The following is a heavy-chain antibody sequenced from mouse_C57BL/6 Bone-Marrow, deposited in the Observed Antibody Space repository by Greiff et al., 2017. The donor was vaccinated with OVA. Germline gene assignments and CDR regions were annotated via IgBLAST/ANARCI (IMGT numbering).Heavy chain of an antibody. D-gene: IGHD2-5*01. CDR3: TRGRGSNYDFDY. CDR2: IYPGNSDT. CDR1: GYTFTSYW. J-gene: IGHJ2*01. V-gene: IGHV1-5*01. Sequence: VQLQQSGTVLARPGASVKMSCKTSGYTFTSYWMHWVKQRPGQGLEWIGAIYPGNSDTSYNQKFKGKAKLTAVTSASTAYMELSSLTNEDSAVXYCTRGRGSNYDFDYWGQGTTLTVSS.